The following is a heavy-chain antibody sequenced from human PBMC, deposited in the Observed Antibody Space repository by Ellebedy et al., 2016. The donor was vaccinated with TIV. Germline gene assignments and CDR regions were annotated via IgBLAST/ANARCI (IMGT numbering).Heavy chain of an antibody. D-gene: IGHD4-17*01. Sequence: MPSETLSLTCAVSGGSISSSNWWSWVRQPPGKGLEWIGEIYHSGSTNYNPSLKSRVTISVDKSKNQFSLKLSSVTAADTAVYYCARVRDYGDYGKGINWFDPWGQGTLVTVSS. V-gene: IGHV4-4*02. CDR1: GGSISSSNW. CDR2: IYHSGST. CDR3: ARVRDYGDYGKGINWFDP. J-gene: IGHJ5*02.